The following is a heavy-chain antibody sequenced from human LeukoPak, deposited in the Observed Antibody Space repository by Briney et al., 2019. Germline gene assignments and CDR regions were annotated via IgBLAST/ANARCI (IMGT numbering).Heavy chain of an antibody. V-gene: IGHV4-38-2*02. CDR1: GYSISSGYY. CDR3: AREDRCGGDCPADAFDI. CDR2: IYHSGST. D-gene: IGHD2-21*01. J-gene: IGHJ3*02. Sequence: SETLSLTCTVSGYSISSGYYWGWIRQPPGKGLEWIGSIYHSGSTYYNPSLKSRVTISVDTSKNQFSLKLSSVTAADTAVYYCAREDRCGGDCPADAFDIWGQGTMVTVSS.